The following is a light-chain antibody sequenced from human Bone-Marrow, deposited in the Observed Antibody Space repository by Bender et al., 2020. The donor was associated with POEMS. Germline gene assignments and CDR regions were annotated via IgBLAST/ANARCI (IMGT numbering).Light chain of an antibody. V-gene: IGLV2-23*02. Sequence: QSALTQPASVSGSPGQSITISCTGTSSDVGEYNFVSWYQQHPGKAPKLMIYDVSNRPSGVSNRFFGSKSGNTASLTISGLQAEDEADYYCCSYADSSTLVLGTGTKVTVL. J-gene: IGLJ1*01. CDR3: CSYADSSTLV. CDR2: DVS. CDR1: SSDVGEYNF.